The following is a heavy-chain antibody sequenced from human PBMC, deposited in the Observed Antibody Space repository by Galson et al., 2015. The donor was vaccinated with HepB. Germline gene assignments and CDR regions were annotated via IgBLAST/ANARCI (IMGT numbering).Heavy chain of an antibody. V-gene: IGHV3-33*01. CDR3: ARESNSVWSYFDY. CDR2: IWYDGSNK. J-gene: IGHJ4*02. Sequence: SLRLSCAASGFTFSSYGMHWVRQAPGKGLEWVAVIWYDGSNKYYADSVEGRFTISRYNSKNTLYLQMNSLRAEDTAVYYCARESNSVWSYFDYWVQGTLVTVSS. D-gene: IGHD4-23*01. CDR1: GFTFSSYG.